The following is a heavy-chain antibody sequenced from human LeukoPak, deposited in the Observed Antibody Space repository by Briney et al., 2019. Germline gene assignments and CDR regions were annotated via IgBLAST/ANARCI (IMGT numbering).Heavy chain of an antibody. CDR1: GGSISSGGYS. V-gene: IGHV4-30-2*01. J-gene: IGHJ6*02. CDR3: ARVGGDPYYYYGMDV. D-gene: IGHD1-26*01. CDR2: IYHSGRT. Sequence: SETLSLTCAVSGGSISSGGYSWSWIRQPPGKGLEWIGYIYHSGRTYYNPSLKSRVTISVDRSKNQFSLKLSSVTAADTAVYYCARVGGDPYYYYGMDVWGQGTTVTVSS.